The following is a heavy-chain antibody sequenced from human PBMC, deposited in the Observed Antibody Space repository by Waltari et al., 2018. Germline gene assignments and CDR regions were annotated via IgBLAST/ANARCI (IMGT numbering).Heavy chain of an antibody. CDR2: LYHAGNT. D-gene: IGHD3-10*01. V-gene: IGHV3-53*01. CDR1: RLHVRSYY. J-gene: IGHJ6*02. CDR3: ARGNTKYGMDV. Sequence: EVQLVESGGHLIQPGGSLGLSCAASRLHVRSYYMNWVRQAPWKGLEWVSILYHAGNTYYADSVKGRFTFSRDNSKNTLYLQMNSLRAEDTAVYYCARGNTKYGMDVWGQGTTVTVSS.